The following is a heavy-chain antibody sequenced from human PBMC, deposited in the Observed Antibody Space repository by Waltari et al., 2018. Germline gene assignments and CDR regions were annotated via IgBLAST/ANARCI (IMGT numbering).Heavy chain of an antibody. CDR1: GGSFSGYY. J-gene: IGHJ4*02. V-gene: IGHV4-34*01. Sequence: QVQLQQWGAGLLKPSETLSLTCAVYGGSFSGYYWSWIRQPPGKGLEWIGEVNHSGSTKYNPALKSRVTISVDTCKNQCSVKLSSVTAADTAVYYCARAGTYSRGYFDYWGQGTLVTVSS. CDR3: ARAGTYSRGYFDY. CDR2: VNHSGST. D-gene: IGHD6-13*01.